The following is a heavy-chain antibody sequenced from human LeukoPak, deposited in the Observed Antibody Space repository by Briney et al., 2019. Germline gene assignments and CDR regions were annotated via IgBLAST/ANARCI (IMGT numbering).Heavy chain of an antibody. Sequence: SQTLSLTCTVSGGSISSGGYYWSWIRQHPGKGLEWIGYIYYSGSTYYNPSLKSRVTISVGTSKNQFSLKLSSVTAADTAVYYCAREGLYFDWNWFDPWGQGTLVTVSS. CDR2: IYYSGST. CDR1: GGSISSGGYY. D-gene: IGHD3-9*01. CDR3: AREGLYFDWNWFDP. V-gene: IGHV4-31*03. J-gene: IGHJ5*02.